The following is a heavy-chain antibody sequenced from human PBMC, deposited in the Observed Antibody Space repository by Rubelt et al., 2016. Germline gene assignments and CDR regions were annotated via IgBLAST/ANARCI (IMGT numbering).Heavy chain of an antibody. Sequence: QVQLHQWGAGLLKPSETLSLICAVYGGSFSDYYWSWIRQPPGKGLEWIGEINHSGNTNYNPSLKTRGTISADTSRDQFSLNFNSMTAADTALYYCARGRFSYGSFSAPYDYWGQGTLVTVSS. CDR2: INHSGNT. D-gene: IGHD3-10*01. V-gene: IGHV4-34*01. CDR1: GGSFSDYY. J-gene: IGHJ4*02. CDR3: ARGRFSYGSFSAPYDY.